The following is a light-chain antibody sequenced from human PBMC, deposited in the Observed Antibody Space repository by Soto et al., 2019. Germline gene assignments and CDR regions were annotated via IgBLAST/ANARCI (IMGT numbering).Light chain of an antibody. CDR1: SSDVGGYNY. Sequence: QSALTQPASVSGSPGQSITISCTGTSSDVGGYNYVSWYQQHPGKAPKLMIYEVSNRPSGVSNRFSGSKSGNTASLTISGLQAEDEADYYCSSYTSSSTPGVFGRGTKLTVL. J-gene: IGLJ2*01. CDR3: SSYTSSSTPGV. CDR2: EVS. V-gene: IGLV2-14*01.